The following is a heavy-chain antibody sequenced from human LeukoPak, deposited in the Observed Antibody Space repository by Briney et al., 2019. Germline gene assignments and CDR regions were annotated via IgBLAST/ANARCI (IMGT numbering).Heavy chain of an antibody. J-gene: IGHJ4*02. CDR1: GVSIDSTNW. D-gene: IGHD3-16*02. CDR2: IHHDGRI. CDR3: ARSHDHLWGNYPDY. Sequence: SETLSLTCDVSGVSIDSTNWWNWVRQPPGKGLEWIGEIHHDGRINYNPSLKSRVTLSVDKSKNQFSLRLNSVTAADTAMYYCARSHDHLWGNYPDYWGQGTLVTVSS. V-gene: IGHV4/OR15-8*01.